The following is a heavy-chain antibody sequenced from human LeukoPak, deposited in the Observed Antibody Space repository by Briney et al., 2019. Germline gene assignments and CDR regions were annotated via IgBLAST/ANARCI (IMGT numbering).Heavy chain of an antibody. V-gene: IGHV1-8*03. CDR2: MNPNSGNT. Sequence: ASVKVSCKASGYTVTNYDINWVRQAPGEGLECIGWMNPNSGNTGYAQKFQGRVTITRSTSISTAYMELSSLRSEDTAVYYCARGVPLGYCTYGVCYPPYYFDYWGQGTLVTASS. CDR1: GYTVTNYD. CDR3: ARGVPLGYCTYGVCYPPYYFDY. D-gene: IGHD2-8*01. J-gene: IGHJ4*02.